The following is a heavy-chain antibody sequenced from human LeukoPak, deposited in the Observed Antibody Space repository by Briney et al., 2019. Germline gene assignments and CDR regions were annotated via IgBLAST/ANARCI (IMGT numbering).Heavy chain of an antibody. J-gene: IGHJ4*02. Sequence: GESLKISSKGSGNSFTSYWISWVRQMRGKGLEWMGIVYPDEARIRYRPSFQGQVTISADKSISTAYLQWNSLRASDTAMYYCVRTSSTWYGDYWGQGTLVTVSS. CDR3: VRTSSTWYGDY. D-gene: IGHD6-13*01. V-gene: IGHV5-51*01. CDR1: GNSFTSYW. CDR2: VYPDEARI.